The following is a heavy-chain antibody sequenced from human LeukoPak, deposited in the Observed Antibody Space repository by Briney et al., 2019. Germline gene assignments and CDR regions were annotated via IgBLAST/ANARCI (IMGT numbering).Heavy chain of an antibody. Sequence: ASVKVSCKGSGYTCTSYDLNWVLQATGQGLEWMVWMNPNSGNTGYAQKFQGRVTMTRNTSISTAYMELSSLRSEDTAVYYSARGRAAAAQMYYYYYGMDVWGQGTTVTVSS. CDR1: GYTCTSYD. J-gene: IGHJ6*02. CDR2: MNPNSGNT. CDR3: ARGRAAAAQMYYYYYGMDV. V-gene: IGHV1-8*01. D-gene: IGHD6-25*01.